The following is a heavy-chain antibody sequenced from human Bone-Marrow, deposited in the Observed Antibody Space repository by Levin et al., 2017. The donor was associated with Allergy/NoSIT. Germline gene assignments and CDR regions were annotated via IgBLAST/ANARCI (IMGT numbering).Heavy chain of an antibody. D-gene: IGHD2-21*02. CDR3: VKVMWAVTARGLYDY. CDR2: VTSSGDDR. J-gene: IGHJ4*02. CDR1: GFFLSTYA. V-gene: IGHV3-23*01. Sequence: GESLKISCAGSGFFLSTYAMSWVRQAPGKGLEWVATVTSSGDDRTTYAESVKGRFTISRDNTENKLYLQMHNLRVEDTARYYCVKVMWAVTARGLYDYWGQGTVVTVSS.